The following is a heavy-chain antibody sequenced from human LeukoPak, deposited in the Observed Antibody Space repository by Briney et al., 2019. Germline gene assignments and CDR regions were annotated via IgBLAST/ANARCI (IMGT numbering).Heavy chain of an antibody. V-gene: IGHV3-30*18. D-gene: IGHD3-10*01. CDR1: GFTFSTYG. J-gene: IGHJ4*02. CDR2: VSNDGSNR. Sequence: GGSLRLSCAASGFTFSTYGVHWVRQAPAKGLEWVAVVSNDGSNRYYADSVKGRFTISRDNSKNTLGLQMDSLRAEDTAVYFCAKDRSNYGFDYWGQGTLVTVSS. CDR3: AKDRSNYGFDY.